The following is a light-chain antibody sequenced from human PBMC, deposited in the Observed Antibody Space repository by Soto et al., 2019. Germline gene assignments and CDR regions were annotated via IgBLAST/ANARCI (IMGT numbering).Light chain of an antibody. Sequence: QSVLTQPPSASGTPGQRVTISCSGSNSNVGSNTVNWYQQLPGTAPKLLINSSNQRPSGVPDRFSGSKSGTSASLAISGLQSEDEADYYCAAWDDSLNFVVFGGGTKLT. CDR1: NSNVGSNT. V-gene: IGLV1-44*01. CDR3: AAWDDSLNFVV. J-gene: IGLJ2*01. CDR2: SSN.